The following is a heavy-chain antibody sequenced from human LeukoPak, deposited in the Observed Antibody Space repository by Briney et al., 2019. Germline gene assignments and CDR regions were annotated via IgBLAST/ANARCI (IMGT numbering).Heavy chain of an antibody. V-gene: IGHV4-59*08. D-gene: IGHD3-16*02. CDR1: GGSISSYY. CDR3: ARQRITFGGVISIFDS. Sequence: PSETLSLTCTVSGGSISSYYWIWIRQPPEKGLEWIGHIYNSGNTNYNPSLKSRVTMSVDMSKNQFSLRVSSLTAADTAVYYCARQRITFGGVISIFDSWGQGTLVTVSS. J-gene: IGHJ4*02. CDR2: IYNSGNT.